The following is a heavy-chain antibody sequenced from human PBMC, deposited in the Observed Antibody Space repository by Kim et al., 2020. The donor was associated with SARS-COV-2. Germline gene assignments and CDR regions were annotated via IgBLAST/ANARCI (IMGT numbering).Heavy chain of an antibody. V-gene: IGHV3-23*01. CDR3: ARVRAALWFREGFMDV. CDR1: GFTFSSHP. J-gene: IGHJ6*03. D-gene: IGHD3-10*01. CDR2: VSGSGVSK. Sequence: GGSLRLSCAGSGFTFSSHPITWVRQAPGKGLEWVSGVSGSGVSKYSADSVKGRFTISRDNSKNTVYLQMNSLTGEDTAVYYCARVRAALWFREGFMDVWG.